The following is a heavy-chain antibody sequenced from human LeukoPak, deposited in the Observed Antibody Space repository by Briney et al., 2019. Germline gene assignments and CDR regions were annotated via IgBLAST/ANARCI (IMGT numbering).Heavy chain of an antibody. CDR1: GGSISSGGYY. Sequence: SETLSLTCTVSGGSISSGGYYWSWIRQHPGKGLEWIGYIYYSGSTYYNPSLKSRVTISVDTSKNQFSLKLSSVTAADTAVYYCARVGAGTSYFDYWGQEPWSPSPQ. V-gene: IGHV4-30-4*08. CDR2: IYYSGST. CDR3: ARVGAGTSYFDY. J-gene: IGHJ4*01. D-gene: IGHD1-7*01.